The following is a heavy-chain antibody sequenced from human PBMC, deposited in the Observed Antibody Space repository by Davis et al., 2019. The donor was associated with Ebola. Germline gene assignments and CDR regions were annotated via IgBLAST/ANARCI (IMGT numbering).Heavy chain of an antibody. Sequence: GGSLRLSCAASGFTFSDYYMSWVRQAPGKGLEWISYISGRSTYTNYADSVQGRFTISRDNAKNSLYLQMNRLRAEDTAVYYCVREGYYFYGMDLWGQGTTVTVSS. CDR1: GFTFSDYY. J-gene: IGHJ6*02. CDR2: ISGRSTYT. CDR3: VREGYYFYGMDL. V-gene: IGHV3-11*06.